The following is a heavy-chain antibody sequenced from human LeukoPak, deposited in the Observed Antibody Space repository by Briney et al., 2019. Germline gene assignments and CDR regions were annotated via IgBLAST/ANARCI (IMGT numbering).Heavy chain of an antibody. CDR3: ATASTVVNFFDY. J-gene: IGHJ4*02. CDR1: GGSFSGYS. D-gene: IGHD4-23*01. Sequence: PSETLSLNCAVYGGSFSGYSWTWIRQPPGKGLEWIGEFNHSGSTNYNPSLKSRVTISVDTSKNQFSLKLSSVTAADTAVYYCATASTVVNFFDYWGQGTLVTVSS. V-gene: IGHV4-34*01. CDR2: FNHSGST.